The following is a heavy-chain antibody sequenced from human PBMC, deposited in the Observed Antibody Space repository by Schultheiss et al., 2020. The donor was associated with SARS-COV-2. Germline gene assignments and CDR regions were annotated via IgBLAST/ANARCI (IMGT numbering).Heavy chain of an antibody. V-gene: IGHV3-NL1*01. Sequence: GGSLRLSCAASGFSFSSCGMHWVRQAPGKGLEWVSAIRATGTSSTFYADSVKGRFTISKDNSKNTLYLQMNSLRAEDAAVYYCARDQGRINYFDYWGQGTLVTVSS. CDR3: ARDQGRINYFDY. CDR1: GFSFSSCG. J-gene: IGHJ4*02. D-gene: IGHD1-14*01. CDR2: IRATGTSST.